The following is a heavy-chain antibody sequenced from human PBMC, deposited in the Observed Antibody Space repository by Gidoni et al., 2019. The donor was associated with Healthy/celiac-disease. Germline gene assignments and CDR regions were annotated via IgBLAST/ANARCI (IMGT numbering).Heavy chain of an antibody. CDR1: GSTFDDYG. CDR2: INGNGGST. V-gene: IGHV3-20*01. J-gene: IGHJ1*01. D-gene: IGHD3-22*01. CDR3: ARGYDSSLLEYFHH. Sequence: EVQLVESGGGVVRPGGSLRLVCAASGSTFDDYGMSWVRQAPGKGLEWVSGINGNGGSTFYADAVKGRFTISRDNAKKSLFLQMNSLRAEDTALYHCARGYDSSLLEYFHHWGQGTLVTVSS.